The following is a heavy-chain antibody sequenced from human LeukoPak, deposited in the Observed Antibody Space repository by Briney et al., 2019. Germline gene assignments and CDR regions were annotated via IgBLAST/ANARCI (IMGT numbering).Heavy chain of an antibody. CDR3: AIARGIRYFDWFSRTIDY. D-gene: IGHD3-9*01. CDR2: IIPIFGTA. Sequence: SVTVSFKASGGTFSSHANSWVRQAPGQGQERMGGIIPIFGTANYAQKFQGRVTITADESTSTAYMELSSLRSEDTAVYYCAIARGIRYFDWFSRTIDYWGQGTLVTVSS. V-gene: IGHV1-69*13. CDR1: GGTFSSHA. J-gene: IGHJ4*02.